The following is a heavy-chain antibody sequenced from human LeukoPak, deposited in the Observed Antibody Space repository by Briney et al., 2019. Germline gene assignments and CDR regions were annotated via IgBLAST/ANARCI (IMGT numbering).Heavy chain of an antibody. CDR3: ARDGGSPDY. D-gene: IGHD3-16*01. CDR1: TDSTNTYY. J-gene: IGHJ4*02. V-gene: IGHV4-59*12. Sequence: SETLSLTCSVSTDSTNTYYWSWVRQSPGKGLEWVGHIYHSGSTNYNPSLKSRVTISVDKSKTQFSLKLSSVAAADTAVYYCARDGGSPDYWGQGTLVTVSS. CDR2: IYHSGST.